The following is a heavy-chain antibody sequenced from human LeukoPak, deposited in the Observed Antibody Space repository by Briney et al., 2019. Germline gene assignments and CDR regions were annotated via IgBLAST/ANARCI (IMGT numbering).Heavy chain of an antibody. J-gene: IGHJ4*02. D-gene: IGHD3-16*02. CDR2: ISDSGDYT. V-gene: IGHV3-23*01. CDR3: AKDFYVWGSYPADY. CDR1: GFTFSSYA. Sequence: GGSLRLSCAGSGFTFSSYAMSWVRQAPGKGLEWVSAISDSGDYTYYADSVKGRFTISRDNSKNTLYLQMNSLRAEDTAVYYCAKDFYVWGSYPADYWGQGTLVTVSS.